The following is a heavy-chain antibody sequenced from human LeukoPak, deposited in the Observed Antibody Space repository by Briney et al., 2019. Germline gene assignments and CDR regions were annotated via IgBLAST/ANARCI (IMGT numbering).Heavy chain of an antibody. J-gene: IGHJ5*02. CDR2: IIPICGRA. V-gene: IGHV1-69*13. CDR1: GDTFSSYA. D-gene: IGHD2-15*01. CDR3: ARGGDCSGGSCYSVGWFDP. Sequence: ASVKVSCKAPGDTFSSYAIGWVRQAPGQGLEWMGEIIPICGRANYVQKFQGRVTITADESTSTAYMELSSLRCENTAVYYCARGGDCSGGSCYSVGWFDPWGQGTLVTVSS.